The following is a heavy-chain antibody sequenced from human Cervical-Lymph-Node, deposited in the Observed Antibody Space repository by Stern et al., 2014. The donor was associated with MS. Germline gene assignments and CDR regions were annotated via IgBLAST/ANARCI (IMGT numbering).Heavy chain of an antibody. CDR2: IVVGSGNT. D-gene: IGHD4-17*01. Sequence: QLVESGPEVKKPGTSVKVSCKASGFTFTSSAMQWVRQARGQRLEWIGWIVVGSGNTNYAQKFKERVTITRDMSTSTAYMELSSLRSEDTAVYYCAADSHDYGDPKGFDYWGQGTLVTVSS. J-gene: IGHJ4*02. CDR3: AADSHDYGDPKGFDY. V-gene: IGHV1-58*02. CDR1: GFTFTSSA.